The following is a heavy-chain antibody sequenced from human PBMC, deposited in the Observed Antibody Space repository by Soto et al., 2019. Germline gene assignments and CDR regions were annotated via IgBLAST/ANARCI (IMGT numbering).Heavy chain of an antibody. CDR2: ISYDGSNK. Sequence: QVQLVESGGGVVQPGRSLRLSCAASGFTFSSYAMHWVRQAPGKGLEWVAVISYDGSNKYYADSVKGRFTISRDNSKNXLXLXXNSLRAEDTAVYYCARDGMDDYVWGSYRTYWYFDLWGRGTLVTVSS. D-gene: IGHD3-16*02. CDR3: ARDGMDDYVWGSYRTYWYFDL. CDR1: GFTFSSYA. J-gene: IGHJ2*01. V-gene: IGHV3-30-3*01.